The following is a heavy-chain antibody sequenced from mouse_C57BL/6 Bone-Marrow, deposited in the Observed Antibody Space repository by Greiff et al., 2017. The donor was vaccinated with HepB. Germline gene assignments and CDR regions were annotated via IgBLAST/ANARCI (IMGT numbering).Heavy chain of an antibody. V-gene: IGHV14-4*01. CDR3: TYDYDGPN. D-gene: IGHD2-4*01. CDR1: GFNIKDDY. CDR2: IDPENGDT. Sequence: VQLQQSGAELVRPGASVKLSCTASGFNIKDDYMHWVKQRPEQGLEWIGWIDPENGDTEYASKFQGKATITADTSSNTAYLQLSSLTSEDTAVYYCTYDYDGPNWGQGTTLTVSS. J-gene: IGHJ2*01.